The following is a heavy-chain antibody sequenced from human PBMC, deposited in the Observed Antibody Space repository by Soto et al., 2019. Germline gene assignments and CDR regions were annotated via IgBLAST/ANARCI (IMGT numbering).Heavy chain of an antibody. V-gene: IGHV4-4*07. CDR2: IYPSGST. J-gene: IGHJ4*02. CDR1: GGSISGHS. CDR3: VRGRSYSVYDI. D-gene: IGHD5-12*01. Sequence: QVNLEESGPGLVKPSETLSVTCTVSGGSISGHSWIWIRQPAGRGLEWIGLIYPSGSTSYNPSLRSRVTMSLDTSNNQIFLNLTSVTAADTAVFYCVRGRSYSVYDIWGPGTLVTVSS.